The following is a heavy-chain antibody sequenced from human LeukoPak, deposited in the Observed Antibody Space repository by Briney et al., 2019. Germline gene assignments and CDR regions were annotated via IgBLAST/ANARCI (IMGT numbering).Heavy chain of an antibody. CDR1: GFTFSIYW. V-gene: IGHV3-23*01. D-gene: IGHD6-25*01. Sequence: GGSLRLSCAASGFTFSIYWMSWVRQAPGKGLEWVSTISSSGGSTFYADSVKGRFTISRDNSKNTLYLQMSSLRAEDTAAYYCAKFKRANPYDSWGQGTLVTVSS. CDR3: AKFKRANPYDS. CDR2: ISSSGGST. J-gene: IGHJ4*02.